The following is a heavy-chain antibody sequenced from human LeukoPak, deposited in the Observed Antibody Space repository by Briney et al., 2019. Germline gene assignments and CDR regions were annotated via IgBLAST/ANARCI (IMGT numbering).Heavy chain of an antibody. Sequence: PSETLSLTCTVSGGSISSYYWSWIRQPAGKGLEWIGRIYTNENTNYNPSLKSRVTMSVDTSKKQFSLKLSSVTAADTAVYYCARFTPQGYGWGGYNRFDPWGQGTLVTVSS. V-gene: IGHV4-4*07. CDR3: ARFTPQGYGWGGYNRFDP. CDR1: GGSISSYY. J-gene: IGHJ5*02. D-gene: IGHD3-16*01. CDR2: IYTNENT.